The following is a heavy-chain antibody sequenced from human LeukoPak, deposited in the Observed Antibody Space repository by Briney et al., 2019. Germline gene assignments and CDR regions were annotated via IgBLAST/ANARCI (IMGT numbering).Heavy chain of an antibody. CDR3: ATTYYYDSSGYVGSY. Sequence: WASVKVSCKASGGTFSSYAISWVRQAPGQGLEWMGGIIPIFGTANYAQKFQGRVTITADESTSTAYMELSSLRPEDTAVYYCATTYYYDSSGYVGSYWGQGTLVTVSS. J-gene: IGHJ4*02. CDR1: GGTFSSYA. V-gene: IGHV1-69*13. D-gene: IGHD3-22*01. CDR2: IIPIFGTA.